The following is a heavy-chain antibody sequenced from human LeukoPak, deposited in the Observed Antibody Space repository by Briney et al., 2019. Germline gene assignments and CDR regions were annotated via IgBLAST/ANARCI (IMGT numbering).Heavy chain of an antibody. CDR1: GGSISSYY. J-gene: IGHJ6*02. D-gene: IGHD2-2*01. CDR3: ASSSIWNQYYGMDV. V-gene: IGHV4-4*07. Sequence: SETLSLTCTVSGGSISSYYWSWIRQPAGKGLEWIGRIYTSGSTNYNPSLKSRVTMSVDTSKNQFSLKLISVTAADTAVYYCASSSIWNQYYGMDVWGQGTTVTVSS. CDR2: IYTSGST.